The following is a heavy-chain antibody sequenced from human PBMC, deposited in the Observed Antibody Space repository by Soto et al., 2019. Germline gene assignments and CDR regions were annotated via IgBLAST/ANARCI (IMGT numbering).Heavy chain of an antibody. J-gene: IGHJ5*02. CDR2: IDSDGSST. CDR1: GFTFSDYW. Sequence: EVRLVESGGGLVQPGGSLRLSCAASGFTFSDYWMNWVRQAPGKGLVWVSRIDSDGSSTSYADSVKGRFTISSDNAKNTLYMQMNSLRAEDTAVYYCAKSNWFDPWGQGSLVTVSS. CDR3: AKSNWFDP. V-gene: IGHV3-74*01.